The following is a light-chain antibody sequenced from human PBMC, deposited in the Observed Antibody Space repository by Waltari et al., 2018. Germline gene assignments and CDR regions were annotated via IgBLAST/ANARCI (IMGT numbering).Light chain of an antibody. J-gene: IGKJ4*01. Sequence: EIVLTQSPGTLSLSPGERATLSCRASQTISGSWLTWYQQKPGPAPRMVIYGASIRATAIPDRFSGSGSGTDFTLTISRLEPEDFAVYYCQQYDGSSVTFGGGTKVEIK. V-gene: IGKV3-20*01. CDR3: QQYDGSSVT. CDR2: GAS. CDR1: QTISGSW.